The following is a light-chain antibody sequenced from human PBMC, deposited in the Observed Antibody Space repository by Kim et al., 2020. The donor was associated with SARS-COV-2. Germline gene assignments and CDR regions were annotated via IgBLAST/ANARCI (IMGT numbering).Light chain of an antibody. V-gene: IGKV1-5*03. Sequence: GERAALSRRASQSIDTWLAWYQKKPGNAPKVLIYETSILESGVPSRFSGSGAETEFTLTISSLQPDDSATYYCQQYNSYSWTFGQGTKVDIK. J-gene: IGKJ1*01. CDR1: QSIDTW. CDR2: ETS. CDR3: QQYNSYSWT.